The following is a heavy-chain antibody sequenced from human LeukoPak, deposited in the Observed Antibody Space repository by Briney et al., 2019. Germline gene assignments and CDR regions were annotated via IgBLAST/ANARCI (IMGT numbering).Heavy chain of an antibody. CDR1: GYSFTSYW. V-gene: IGHV5-51*01. Sequence: GESLKISCKGSGYSFTSYWIGWVRQMPGKGLEWMGIIYPGDSDTRYSPSFQGQVTISADKSISTAYLQWSSLKASDTAMYYCARTGYCSSTSCYDGFDPWGQGTLVTVSS. CDR2: IYPGDSDT. J-gene: IGHJ5*02. CDR3: ARTGYCSSTSCYDGFDP. D-gene: IGHD2-2*01.